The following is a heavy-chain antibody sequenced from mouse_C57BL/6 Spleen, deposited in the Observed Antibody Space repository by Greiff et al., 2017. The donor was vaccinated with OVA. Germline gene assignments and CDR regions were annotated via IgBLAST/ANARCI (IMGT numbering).Heavy chain of an antibody. D-gene: IGHD1-1*01. CDR1: GFTFSDYG. J-gene: IGHJ1*03. CDR3: ARQGTTGGYFDV. CDR2: ISNLAYSI. V-gene: IGHV5-15*01. Sequence: EVKLVESGGGLVQPGGSLKLSCAASGFTFSDYGMAWVRQAPRKGPEWVAFISNLAYSIYSADTVTGRFTISRANAKNTLYLERSSLRSEDTAMYYCARQGTTGGYFDVWGTGTTVTVSS.